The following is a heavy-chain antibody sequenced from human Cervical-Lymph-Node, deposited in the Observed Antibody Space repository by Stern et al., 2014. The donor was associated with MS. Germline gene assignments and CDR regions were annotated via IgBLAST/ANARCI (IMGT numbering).Heavy chain of an antibody. Sequence: VQLEESGGGVVQPGRSLRLSCEASGLNFSSYGMHWVRQAPGKEPEWVAVISKDGRKKYYAGSVKGRFTVSRDNSKNTLFLQMNSLRREDTAVYYCAKAWGHWGQGTLVIVSS. CDR2: ISKDGRKK. D-gene: IGHD7-27*01. J-gene: IGHJ4*02. CDR3: AKAWGH. V-gene: IGHV3-30*18. CDR1: GLNFSSYG.